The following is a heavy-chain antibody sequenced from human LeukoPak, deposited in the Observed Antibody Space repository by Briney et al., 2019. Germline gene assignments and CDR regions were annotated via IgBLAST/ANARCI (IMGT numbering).Heavy chain of an antibody. Sequence: SETLSLTCTVSGGSISSYYWSWIRQPPGKGLEWIGYIYYSGSTNYNPSLKSRVTISVDTSKNQFSLKLSPVTAADTAVYYCARETNGAYYYDSSGGYWFDPWGQGTLVTVSS. CDR2: IYYSGST. V-gene: IGHV4-59*01. CDR3: ARETNGAYYYDSSGGYWFDP. J-gene: IGHJ5*02. CDR1: GGSISSYY. D-gene: IGHD3-22*01.